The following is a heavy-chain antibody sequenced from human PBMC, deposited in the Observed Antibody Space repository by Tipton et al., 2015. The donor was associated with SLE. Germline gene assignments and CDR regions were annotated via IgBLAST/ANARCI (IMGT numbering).Heavy chain of an antibody. CDR1: GGTFSSYA. V-gene: IGHV1-69*18. CDR3: ARDYYDSSFYYYYGMDV. CDR2: IIPIFGTA. D-gene: IGHD3-22*01. Sequence: QVQLVQSGAEVKKPGSSVKVSYKASGGTFSSYAISWVRQAPGQGLEWMGRIIPIFGTANYAQKFQGRVTITADESTSTAYMELSSLRSEDTAVYYCARDYYDSSFYYYYGMDVWGQGTTVTVSS. J-gene: IGHJ6*02.